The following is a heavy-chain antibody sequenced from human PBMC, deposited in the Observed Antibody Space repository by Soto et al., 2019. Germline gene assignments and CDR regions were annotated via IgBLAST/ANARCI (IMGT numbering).Heavy chain of an antibody. D-gene: IGHD2-8*01. CDR3: ARDPYHVLMVNAPNLYGMDL. V-gene: IGHV1-18*01. Sequence: ASVKVSCKASGYTFTTYDISWVRQAPGQGLEWMGRISTYNGNTNYPQSLQGRLTMTTDTSTSTAYMELRSLKSDDTAVYYCARDPYHVLMVNAPNLYGMDLWGQGTKVTVSS. CDR1: GYTFTTYD. CDR2: ISTYNGNT. J-gene: IGHJ6*02.